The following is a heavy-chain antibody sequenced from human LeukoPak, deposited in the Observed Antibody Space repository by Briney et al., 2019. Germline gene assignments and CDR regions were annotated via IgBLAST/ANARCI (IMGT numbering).Heavy chain of an antibody. CDR2: INHSDST. Sequence: SETLSLTCAVYGGSFSGYYWSWIPQPPGKGLEWIREINHSDSTNYNPSLKSRVTISVDTSKTQSSLKLSSVAAAGTGVYYCARLVGSSSAFYYYCYYMDVWGKGTTVTVSS. CDR1: GGSFSGYY. J-gene: IGHJ6*03. D-gene: IGHD6-6*01. CDR3: ARLVGSSSAFYYYCYYMDV. V-gene: IGHV4-34*01.